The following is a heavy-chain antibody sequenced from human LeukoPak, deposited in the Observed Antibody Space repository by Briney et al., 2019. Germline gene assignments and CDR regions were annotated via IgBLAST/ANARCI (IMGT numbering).Heavy chain of an antibody. CDR2: IYSSGTT. CDR3: ARATGLRWFGDRWGYFDY. D-gene: IGHD3-10*01. J-gene: IGHJ4*02. CDR1: GLTVSRNY. Sequence: GGSLRLSCAASGLTVSRNYMTWVRQAPGKGLEWVSVIYSSGTTYYADSVKGRFTISRDNSKNTLYFQMNSLRAEDTAVYYCARATGLRWFGDRWGYFDYWGQGTLVTVSS. V-gene: IGHV3-53*01.